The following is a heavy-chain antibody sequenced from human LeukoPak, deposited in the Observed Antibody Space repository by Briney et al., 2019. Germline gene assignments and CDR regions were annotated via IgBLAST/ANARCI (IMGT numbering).Heavy chain of an antibody. CDR2: IYYSGST. CDR3: ARVLPVVTPSVFDY. CDR1: GGSISSGGYH. J-gene: IGHJ4*02. Sequence: SQTLSLTCTVSGGSISSGGYHWSWIRQHPGKGLEWIGYIYYSGSTYYNPSLESRVTISVDTSKNQFSLKLSSVTAADTAVYYCARVLPVVTPSVFDYWGQGTLVTVSS. D-gene: IGHD4-23*01. V-gene: IGHV4-31*03.